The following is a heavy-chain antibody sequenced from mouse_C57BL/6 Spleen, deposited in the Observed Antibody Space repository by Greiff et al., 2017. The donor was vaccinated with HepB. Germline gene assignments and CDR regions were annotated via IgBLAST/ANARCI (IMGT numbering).Heavy chain of an antibody. CDR1: GYTFTSYW. D-gene: IGHD1-1*01. J-gene: IGHJ4*01. CDR3: ARGEYYGSSYLDAMDY. Sequence: QVQLQQPGAELVKPGASVKLSCKASGYTFTSYWMHWVKQRPGQGLEWIGMIHPNSGSTNYNEKFKSKATLTVDKSSSTAYMQLSSLTSEDSAVYYCARGEYYGSSYLDAMDYWGQGTSVTVSS. V-gene: IGHV1-64*01. CDR2: IHPNSGST.